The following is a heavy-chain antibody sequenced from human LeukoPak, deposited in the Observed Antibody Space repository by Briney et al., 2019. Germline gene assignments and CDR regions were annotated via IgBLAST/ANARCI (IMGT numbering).Heavy chain of an antibody. V-gene: IGHV1-2*02. CDR1: GYTFTGYY. D-gene: IGHD5-24*01. CDR2: INPNSGGT. J-gene: IGHJ4*02. Sequence: ASVKVSRKASGYTFTGYYMHWVRQAPGQGLGGMGWINPNSGGTNYAQKFQGRVTMTRDTSISTAYMELSRLRSDGTAVYYCARGRGRDGYNYDYWGQGTLVTVSS. CDR3: ARGRGRDGYNYDY.